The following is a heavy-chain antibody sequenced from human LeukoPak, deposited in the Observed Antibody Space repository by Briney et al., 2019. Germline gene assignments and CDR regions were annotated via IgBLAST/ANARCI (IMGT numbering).Heavy chain of an antibody. Sequence: NPGGFLRLSCAASGFTFSNAWMSWVRQAPGKGLEWVGRIKSKTDGGTTDYAAPVKGRFTISRDDSKNTLYLQMNSLKTEDTAVYYCTTVLLWFGELVDYWGQGTLVTVSS. CDR3: TTVLLWFGELVDY. J-gene: IGHJ4*02. V-gene: IGHV3-15*01. CDR1: GFTFSNAW. D-gene: IGHD3-10*01. CDR2: IKSKTDGGTT.